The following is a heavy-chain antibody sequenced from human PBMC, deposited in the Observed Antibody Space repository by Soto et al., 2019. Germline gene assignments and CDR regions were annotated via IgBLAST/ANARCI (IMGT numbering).Heavy chain of an antibody. D-gene: IGHD2-2*01. V-gene: IGHV5-51*01. CDR2: IYPAYSDT. J-gene: IGHJ5*02. CDR1: GYSFTNYW. Sequence: GESLKISCKASGYSFTNYWIGWVRQMPGKGLEWMGSIYPAYSDTRYSPSFQGQVTISADKSISTAYLRWSSLKASDTAMYYRARHDVCSTPICHNWFDPWGQGTLVTVSS. CDR3: ARHDVCSTPICHNWFDP.